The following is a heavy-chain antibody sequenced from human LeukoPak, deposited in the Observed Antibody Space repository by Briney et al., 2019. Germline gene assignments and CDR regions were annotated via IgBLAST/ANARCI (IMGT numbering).Heavy chain of an antibody. D-gene: IGHD3-3*01. CDR3: ARHKKTYYDFWSGYYSWFDP. V-gene: IGHV4-59*08. Sequence: SETLSLTCTVSGGSISSYYWSWIRQPPGKGLEWIGSIYHSGSTYYNPSLKSRVTISVDTSKNQFSLKLSSVTAADTAVYYCARHKKTYYDFWSGYYSWFDPWGRGTLVTVSS. CDR2: IYHSGST. J-gene: IGHJ5*02. CDR1: GGSISSYY.